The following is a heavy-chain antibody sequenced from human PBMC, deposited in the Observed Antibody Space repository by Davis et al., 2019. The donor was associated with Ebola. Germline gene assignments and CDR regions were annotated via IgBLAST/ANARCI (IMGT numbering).Heavy chain of an antibody. Sequence: MPSETLFLTCTVSGGSISSGGYYWSWIRQHQGKGLEWIGYIYYSGSTNYNPSLKSRVTISVDTSKNQFSLKLSSVTAADTAVYYCARHVGPGIMNWGQGTLVTVSS. J-gene: IGHJ4*02. D-gene: IGHD3-16*01. CDR2: IYYSGST. CDR3: ARHVGPGIMN. V-gene: IGHV4-61*08. CDR1: GGSISSGGYY.